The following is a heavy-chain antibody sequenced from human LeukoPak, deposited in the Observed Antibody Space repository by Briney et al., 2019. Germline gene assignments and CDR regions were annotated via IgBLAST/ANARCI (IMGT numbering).Heavy chain of an antibody. CDR3: ARDGYSFGHDFDY. CDR2: IKGDGSST. J-gene: IGHJ4*02. V-gene: IGHV3-74*01. CDR1: GFTFSSYW. D-gene: IGHD5-18*01. Sequence: GGSLRLSCAASGFTFSSYWMHWVRHTPGKGLVWVSRIKGDGSSTSYADSVKGRFTISRDNAKNTLYLQMNSLRAEDTAVYYCARDGYSFGHDFDYWGQGTLFTVSS.